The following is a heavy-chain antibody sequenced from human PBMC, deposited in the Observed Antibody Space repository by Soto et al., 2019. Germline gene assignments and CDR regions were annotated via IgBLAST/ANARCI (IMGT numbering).Heavy chain of an antibody. D-gene: IGHD1-7*01. CDR1: VGSFSGYY. Sequence: LXLTCAVYVGSFSGYYWSWIRQTPGKGLEWIGEINHSGNTNYNPSLKSRVTISADTSKNQFSLKLTSVTAADRAVYYCARGGSGTYYSFDYWGQGTLVTVSS. CDR2: INHSGNT. CDR3: ARGGSGTYYSFDY. J-gene: IGHJ4*02. V-gene: IGHV4-34*01.